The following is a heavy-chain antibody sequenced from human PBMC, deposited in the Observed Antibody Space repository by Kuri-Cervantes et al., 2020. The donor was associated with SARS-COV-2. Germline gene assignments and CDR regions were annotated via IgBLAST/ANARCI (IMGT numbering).Heavy chain of an antibody. D-gene: IGHD6-13*01. CDR3: ARDGPAGGIAAAGTQPAEYFQH. J-gene: IGHJ1*01. V-gene: IGHV3-9*01. Sequence: SLKISCAASGFTFDDYAMHWVRQAPGKGLEWVSGISWNSGSIGYADSVKGRFTISRDNAKNSLYLQMNSLRAEDTAVYYCARDGPAGGIAAAGTQPAEYFQHWGQGTLVTVSS. CDR2: ISWNSGSI. CDR1: GFTFDDYA.